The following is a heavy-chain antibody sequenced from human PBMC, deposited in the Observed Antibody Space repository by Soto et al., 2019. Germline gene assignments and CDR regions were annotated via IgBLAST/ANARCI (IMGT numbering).Heavy chain of an antibody. Sequence: PSETLPLTCAVYVGSFSGYYWSWIRQPPGEGLEWIGEINHSGSTNYNPSLKSRVTISVDASKDQFSRMLSSVAAADTAVYYCASGTGGAGYSYYGLDVWGKGTTVTVSS. CDR1: VGSFSGYY. CDR3: ASGTGGAGYSYYGLDV. CDR2: INHSGST. D-gene: IGHD7-27*01. J-gene: IGHJ6*04. V-gene: IGHV4-34*01.